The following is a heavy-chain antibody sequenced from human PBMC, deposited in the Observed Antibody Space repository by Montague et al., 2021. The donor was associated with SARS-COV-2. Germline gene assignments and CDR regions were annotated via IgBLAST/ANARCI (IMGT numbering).Heavy chain of an antibody. J-gene: IGHJ4*02. CDR3: ARGRGYTTGPAVYFDY. CDR2: TYKSGNTYNSGNT. V-gene: IGHV4-31*03. Sequence: TLSLTCTVSGGSPSSGGYYWTWIRQHPGKGLEWIGYTYKSGNTYNSGNTYCNPSLKTRGTISVDTSKNWFSLRLTSVTVADTAVYYCARGRGYTTGPAVYFDYWGQGILVTVSP. CDR1: GGSPSSGGYY. D-gene: IGHD2-8*02.